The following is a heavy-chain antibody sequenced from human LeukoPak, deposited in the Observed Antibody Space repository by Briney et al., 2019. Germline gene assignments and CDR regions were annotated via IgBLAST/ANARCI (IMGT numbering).Heavy chain of an antibody. CDR2: INPSGGST. CDR1: GYTFTGYY. V-gene: IGHV1-46*01. Sequence: ASVKVSCKASGYTFTGYYMHWVRQAPGQGLEWMGIINPSGGSTSYAQEFQGRVTMTRDMSTSTVYMELSSLRSEDTAVYYCARGGYSSGPHPDYWGQGTLVTVSS. J-gene: IGHJ4*02. D-gene: IGHD6-19*01. CDR3: ARGGYSSGPHPDY.